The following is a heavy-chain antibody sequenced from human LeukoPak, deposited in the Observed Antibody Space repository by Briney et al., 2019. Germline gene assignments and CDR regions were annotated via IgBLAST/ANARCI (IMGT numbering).Heavy chain of an antibody. V-gene: IGHV4-59*01. CDR3: ARSPYSSSWYLNYFDY. CDR1: GGSISSYY. Sequence: SETLSLTCTVSGGSISSYYWSWIRQPPGKGLEWIGYIYYSGSTNYNPSLKSRVTISVDTSKNQFSLKLSSVTAADTAVYYCARSPYSSSWYLNYFDYWGQGTLVTVSS. CDR2: IYYSGST. J-gene: IGHJ4*02. D-gene: IGHD6-13*01.